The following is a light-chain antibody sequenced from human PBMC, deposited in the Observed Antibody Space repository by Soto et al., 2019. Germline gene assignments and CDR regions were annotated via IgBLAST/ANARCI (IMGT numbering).Light chain of an antibody. CDR3: QQYASSPFT. J-gene: IGKJ3*01. V-gene: IGKV3-20*01. CDR1: QSVGSGY. Sequence: EIVLTQSPGTLSLSPGERATLSCRASQSVGSGYFAWYQQKPDQAPRLLIYGTSSRATDIPNWFSGSASGTDFTLTISRLEPEDFAVYYCQQYASSPFTFGPGTKVDIK. CDR2: GTS.